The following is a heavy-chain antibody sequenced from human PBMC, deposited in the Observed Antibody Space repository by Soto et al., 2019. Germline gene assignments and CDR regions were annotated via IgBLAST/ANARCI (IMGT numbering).Heavy chain of an antibody. CDR3: VKSDSSGYYYFDY. J-gene: IGHJ4*02. CDR1: GFTFSSYA. D-gene: IGHD3-22*01. Sequence: PXESLRLSCSASGFTFSSYAMHWVRQAPGKGLEYVSAISSNGGSTYYADSVKGRFTISRDNSKNTLYLQMSSLRAEDTAVYYCVKSDSSGYYYFDYWGQGTLVTVSS. CDR2: ISSNGGST. V-gene: IGHV3-64D*06.